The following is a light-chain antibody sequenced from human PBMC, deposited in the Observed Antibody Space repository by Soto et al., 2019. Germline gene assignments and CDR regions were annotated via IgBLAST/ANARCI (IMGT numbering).Light chain of an antibody. Sequence: EIVLKQSTGTLSLSAGENATLSCRISQSISSSYLAWYQQKPGQAPRLLIYGPSNSATGIPDRFSGSGSGTDFTLTISSLEPEDFAVYFCQHYGTSPFTFGQGSLLEI. V-gene: IGKV3-20*01. J-gene: IGKJ5*01. CDR1: QSISSSY. CDR2: GPS. CDR3: QHYGTSPFT.